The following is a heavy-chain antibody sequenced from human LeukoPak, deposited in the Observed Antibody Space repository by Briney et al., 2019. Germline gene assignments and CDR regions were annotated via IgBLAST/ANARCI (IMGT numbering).Heavy chain of an antibody. V-gene: IGHV4-39*01. CDR3: ARLPYYDSSGYHPMYRGAFDI. Sequence: PSETLSLTCTVSGGSISSSSYYWGWIRQPPGTGLEWIGSIYYSGSTYYNPSLKSRVTISVDTSKNQFSLKLSSVTAADTAVYYCARLPYYDSSGYHPMYRGAFDIWGQGTMVTVSS. CDR2: IYYSGST. J-gene: IGHJ3*02. D-gene: IGHD3-22*01. CDR1: GGSISSSSYY.